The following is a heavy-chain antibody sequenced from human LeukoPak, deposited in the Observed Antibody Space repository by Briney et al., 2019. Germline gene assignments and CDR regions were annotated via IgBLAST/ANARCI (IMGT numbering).Heavy chain of an antibody. J-gene: IGHJ4*02. CDR3: ARDLSNWWVTDY. CDR2: IYTSGST. D-gene: IGHD2-8*02. Sequence: SETLSLTCTVSGGSISSGSYYWSWIRQPAGKGLEWIGRIYTSGSTNYNPSLKSRVTISVDTSKNQFSLKLSSVTAADTAVYYCARDLSNWWVTDYWGQGTLVTVSS. CDR1: GGSISSGSYY. V-gene: IGHV4-61*02.